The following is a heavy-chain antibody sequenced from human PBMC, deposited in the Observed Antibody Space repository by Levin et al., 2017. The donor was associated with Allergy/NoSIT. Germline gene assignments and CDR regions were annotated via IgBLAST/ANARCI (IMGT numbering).Heavy chain of an antibody. Sequence: GGSLRLSCAASGFTFSRYAMSWVRQAPGKGLEWVSTISASRTTTYYADYVKGRFTISRDNSQNTLYLEVSSLRADDTAVYYCAKDPTVVGAYYFDYWGQGTLVPVSS. J-gene: IGHJ4*02. CDR3: AKDPTVVGAYYFDY. CDR1: GFTFSRYA. V-gene: IGHV3-23*01. D-gene: IGHD1-26*01. CDR2: ISASRTTT.